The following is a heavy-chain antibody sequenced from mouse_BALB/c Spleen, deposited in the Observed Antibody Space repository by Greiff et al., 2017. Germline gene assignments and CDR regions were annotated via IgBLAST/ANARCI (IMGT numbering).Heavy chain of an antibody. V-gene: IGHV3-6*02. CDR3: AREGSYYYAMDY. CDR1: GYSITSGYF. J-gene: IGHJ4*01. Sequence: EVKLQESGPGLVKPSHSLSLTCSVSGYSITSGYFWNWIRQFPGNKLEWMGYISYDGSNNYNPSLKNRISITRDTSKNQFFLKLNSVTTEDTATYYGAREGSYYYAMDYWGQGTSVTVSS. CDR2: ISYDGSN. D-gene: IGHD1-3*01.